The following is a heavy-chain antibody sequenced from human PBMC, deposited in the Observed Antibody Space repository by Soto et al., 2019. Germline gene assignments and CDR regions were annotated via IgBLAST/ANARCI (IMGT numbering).Heavy chain of an antibody. Sequence: PSETLSLTCTVSGGSISGYYWSWLRQPPGKGLEWIGYIYNIGSTNYNPSLRSRVTISVDTSKNQFSLTVTSVTAADTAVYYCARRIVATETFDDWGQGTRVTVAS. D-gene: IGHD5-12*01. J-gene: IGHJ4*02. V-gene: IGHV4-59*08. CDR2: IYNIGST. CDR3: ARRIVATETFDD. CDR1: GGSISGYY.